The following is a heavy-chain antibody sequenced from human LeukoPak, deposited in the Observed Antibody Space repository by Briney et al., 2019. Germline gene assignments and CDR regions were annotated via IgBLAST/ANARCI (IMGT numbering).Heavy chain of an antibody. D-gene: IGHD3-3*01. CDR1: GYTFTGYY. V-gene: IGHV1-2*02. Sequence: ASVKVSCKASGYTFTGYYMHWVRQAPGQGLEWMGWINPNSGGTNYAQNLQGRVTMTTDTSTNTAYMELRSLRSEDTAVYYCARAKYDFWSGYNRGENWFDPWGQGTLVTVSS. CDR3: ARAKYDFWSGYNRGENWFDP. J-gene: IGHJ5*02. CDR2: INPNSGGT.